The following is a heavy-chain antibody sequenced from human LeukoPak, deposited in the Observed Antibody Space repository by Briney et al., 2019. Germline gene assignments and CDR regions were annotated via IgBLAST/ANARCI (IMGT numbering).Heavy chain of an antibody. CDR3: ARGVPNSGNYYWFDP. CDR1: GGPISSGSYY. V-gene: IGHV4-61*02. Sequence: SETLSLTCTVSGGPISSGSYYWSWIRQPAGKGLEWIGRIYTSGSTNYNPSLKSRLTISVDTSKNQFSLKLSSVTAADTAVYYCARGVPNSGNYYWFDPWGQGTLVTVSS. J-gene: IGHJ5*02. CDR2: IYTSGST. D-gene: IGHD1-26*01.